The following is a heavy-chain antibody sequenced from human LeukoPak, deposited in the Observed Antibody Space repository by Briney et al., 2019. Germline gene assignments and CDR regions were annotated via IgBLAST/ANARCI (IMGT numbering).Heavy chain of an antibody. V-gene: IGHV4-34*01. CDR1: GGSFSGYY. D-gene: IGHD6-19*01. CDR3: ARAVAADAFDI. Sequence: NPSETLSLTCAVYGGSFSGYYWSWIRQPPGKGLEWIGEINHSGSTNYNPSLKSRVTISVDTSKNQFSLKLSSVTAADTAVYYCARAVAADAFDIWGQGTMVTVSS. J-gene: IGHJ3*02. CDR2: INHSGST.